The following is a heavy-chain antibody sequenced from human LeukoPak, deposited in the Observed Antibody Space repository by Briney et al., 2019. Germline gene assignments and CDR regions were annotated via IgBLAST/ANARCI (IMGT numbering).Heavy chain of an antibody. CDR3: ARTARVAHYYYYMDV. CDR1: GGSFSGYY. Sequence: SETLSLTCAVYGGSFSGYYWSWVRQPPGEGLEWIGEINHSGSTNYNPSLKSRVTISVDTSKNQFSLKLSSVTAADTAVYYCARTARVAHYYYYMDVWGKGTTVTASS. J-gene: IGHJ6*03. V-gene: IGHV4-34*01. CDR2: INHSGST. D-gene: IGHD3-3*01.